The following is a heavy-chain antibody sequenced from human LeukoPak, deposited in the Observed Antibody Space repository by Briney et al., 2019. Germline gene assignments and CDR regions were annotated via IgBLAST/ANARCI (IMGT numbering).Heavy chain of an antibody. CDR1: GFTFSSYA. CDR3: AKVPNSGSYYYFDY. V-gene: IGHV3-23*01. D-gene: IGHD1-26*01. J-gene: IGHJ4*02. CDR2: IRGNGADT. Sequence: GASPSLYCSASGFTFSSYAMSWVRQGRGQGLDSVSAIRGNGADTYYADSVKGRFTISRDNSKNTLYLQMNSLRAEDTAVYYCAKVPNSGSYYYFDYWGQGTLVTVSS.